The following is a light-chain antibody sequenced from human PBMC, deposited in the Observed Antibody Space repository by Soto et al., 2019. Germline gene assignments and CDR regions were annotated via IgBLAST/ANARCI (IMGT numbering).Light chain of an antibody. CDR2: MST. CDR1: RSNIETND. CDR3: AAWDDSLNIWV. Sequence: QSVLTQPPSASGTPGQRVTISCSGSRSNIETNDVYWYQQLPVTAPKLLIYMSTRRPSGVPDRFSGSKSGASASLVIGGLRSEDELDYYCAAWDDSLNIWVFGGGTKLTVL. J-gene: IGLJ3*02. V-gene: IGLV1-47*01.